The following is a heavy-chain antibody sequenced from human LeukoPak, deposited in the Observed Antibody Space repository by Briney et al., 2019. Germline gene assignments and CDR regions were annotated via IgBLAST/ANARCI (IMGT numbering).Heavy chain of an antibody. CDR2: INHSGST. CDR3: ARALHGTYYYDSSGYDY. Sequence: SETLSLTCAVYGGSFSGYYWSWIRQPPGKGLEWIGEINHSGSTNYNPSLKSRVTISVDTSKNQFSLKLSSVTAADTAVYYCARALHGTYYYDSSGYDYWGQGTLVTVSS. D-gene: IGHD3-22*01. CDR1: GGSFSGYY. J-gene: IGHJ4*02. V-gene: IGHV4-34*01.